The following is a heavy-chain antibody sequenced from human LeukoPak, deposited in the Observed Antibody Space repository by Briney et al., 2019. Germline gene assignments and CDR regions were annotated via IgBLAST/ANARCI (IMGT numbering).Heavy chain of an antibody. V-gene: IGHV3-23*01. CDR1: GFTFKNYG. Sequence: GGSLRLSCSASGFTFKNYGLSWVRQPPGKGLEWVSAISGSGANTSYADSVKGRFFFSRDNSKNTIFLQMNSLTVEDTAVYFCAKEAYYDPWSGHYKGGLDSWGPETPVTVSS. CDR3: AKEAYYDPWSGHYKGGLDS. J-gene: IGHJ4*02. D-gene: IGHD3-3*01. CDR2: ISGSGANT.